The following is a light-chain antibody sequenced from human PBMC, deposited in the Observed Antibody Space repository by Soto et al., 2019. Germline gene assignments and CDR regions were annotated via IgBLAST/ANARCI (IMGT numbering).Light chain of an antibody. V-gene: IGKV3-15*01. Sequence: EIVMTQSPATLSVSPGERASLSCRASQSVSSNLAWYQQKPGQAPRLLIYGASTRATGIPARFSGSGSGTEFTLTISSLQSEDFAVSYCQQYNNWPLVFGGGTKVEIK. J-gene: IGKJ4*01. CDR2: GAS. CDR1: QSVSSN. CDR3: QQYNNWPLV.